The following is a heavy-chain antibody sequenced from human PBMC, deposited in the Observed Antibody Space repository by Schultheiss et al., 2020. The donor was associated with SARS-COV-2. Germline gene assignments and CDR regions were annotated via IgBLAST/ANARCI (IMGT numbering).Heavy chain of an antibody. J-gene: IGHJ4*02. Sequence: GGSLRLSCAASGFTFSDYYMSWVRQAPGKGLEWVSVISGSGGSTYYADSVKGRFTISRDNSKNTLYLQMNSLRAEDTAVYYCAKGYRVYSGSYLDYFDYWGQGTLVTVSS. D-gene: IGHD1-26*01. V-gene: IGHV3-23*01. CDR3: AKGYRVYSGSYLDYFDY. CDR1: GFTFSDYY. CDR2: ISGSGGST.